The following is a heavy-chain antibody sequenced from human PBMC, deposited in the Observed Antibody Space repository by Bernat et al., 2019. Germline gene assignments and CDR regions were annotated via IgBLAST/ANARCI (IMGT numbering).Heavy chain of an antibody. CDR3: ARGDGWELRGYFDY. Sequence: QVQLVESGGGVVQPGRSLRLSCAASGFTFSSYAMHWVRQAPGKGLEWVAVISYDGSNKYYADSVKGRFTISRDNSKNTLYLQMNSLRAEDTAVYYCARGDGWELRGYFDYWGQGTLVTVSS. V-gene: IGHV3-30-3*01. CDR2: ISYDGSNK. CDR1: GFTFSSYA. J-gene: IGHJ4*02. D-gene: IGHD1-26*01.